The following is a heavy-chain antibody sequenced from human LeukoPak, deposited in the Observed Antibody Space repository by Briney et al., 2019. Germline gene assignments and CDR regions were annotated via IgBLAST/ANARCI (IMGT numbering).Heavy chain of an antibody. D-gene: IGHD2-15*01. J-gene: IGHJ4*02. CDR2: IDPSDSYT. CDR3: ARQQYCSGGSCYEAVY. CDR1: GYRFTSYW. Sequence: GESLKISCKGSGYRFTSYWISWVRQMPGKGLEWMGRIDPSDSYTNYSPSFQGHVTISADKSISTAYLQWSSLKASDTAMYYCARQQYCSGGSCYEAVYWGQGTLVTVSS. V-gene: IGHV5-10-1*01.